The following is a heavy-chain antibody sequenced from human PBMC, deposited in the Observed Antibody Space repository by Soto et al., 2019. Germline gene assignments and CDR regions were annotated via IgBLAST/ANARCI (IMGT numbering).Heavy chain of an antibody. CDR1: GYTFTSYG. CDR2: ISAYNGNT. CDR3: ARGCSGGSCYYYYYYGMDV. D-gene: IGHD2-15*01. Sequence: ASVKVSGKASGYTFTSYGISWVRQAPGQGLEWMGWISAYNGNTNYAQKLQGRVTMTTDTSTSTAYMELRSLRSDDTAVYYCARGCSGGSCYYYYYYGMDVWGQGTTVTVS. V-gene: IGHV1-18*01. J-gene: IGHJ6*02.